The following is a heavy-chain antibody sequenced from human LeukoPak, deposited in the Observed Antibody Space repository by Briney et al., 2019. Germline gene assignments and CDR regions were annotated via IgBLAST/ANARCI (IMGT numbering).Heavy chain of an antibody. V-gene: IGHV4-38-2*01. D-gene: IGHD3-22*01. CDR3: ARGSQSFYYDSSGYPFDS. CDR1: GLSISSGYY. J-gene: IGHJ4*02. CDR2: IYHSGSS. Sequence: SDTLSPTCAVSGLSISSGYYWGWIRQTPGKGLEWIGSIYHSGSSYYNPSLRSRVAMSVDTSRNQFSLKLTSVTVADTAVYYCARGSQSFYYDSSGYPFDSWGQGTLVTVSS.